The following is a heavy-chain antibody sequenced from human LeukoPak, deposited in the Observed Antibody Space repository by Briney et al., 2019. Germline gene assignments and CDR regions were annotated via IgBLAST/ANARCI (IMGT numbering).Heavy chain of an antibody. V-gene: IGHV4-59*01. J-gene: IGHJ5*02. D-gene: IGHD7-27*01. CDR1: GGSISSYY. CDR2: IYYSGST. Sequence: WETLSLTCTVSGGSISSYYWSWIRQPPGKGLEWIGYIYYSGSTNYNPSVKSRVTISVDTSRNQFSLRLSSVTAADTAVCYCARGSNWANWFGPWGQGTLVTVSS. CDR3: ARGSNWANWFGP.